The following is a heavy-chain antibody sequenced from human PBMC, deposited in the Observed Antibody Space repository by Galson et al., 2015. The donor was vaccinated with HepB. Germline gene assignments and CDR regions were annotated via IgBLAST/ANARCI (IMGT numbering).Heavy chain of an antibody. CDR2: IYYSGST. Sequence: ETLSLTCTVSGGAINSFYWSWIRQPPGKGLDWIGHIYYSGSTNYNPSLKSRVTISVDTSKTQFSLNLSSVTAADTAVYYCARQKGTKIPFDYWGQGALVTVSS. D-gene: IGHD2-8*01. CDR1: GGAINSFY. CDR3: ARQKGTKIPFDY. V-gene: IGHV4-59*08. J-gene: IGHJ4*02.